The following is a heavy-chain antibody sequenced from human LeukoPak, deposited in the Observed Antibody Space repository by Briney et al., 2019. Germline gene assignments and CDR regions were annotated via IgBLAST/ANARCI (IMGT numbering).Heavy chain of an antibody. CDR3: TKGRWALFDC. D-gene: IGHD3-10*01. V-gene: IGHV6-1*01. J-gene: IGHJ4*02. CDR2: TYYRSKWYN. Sequence: SQTLSLTCAISGDSVSSNSAAWNWIRQSPSRGLEWLGRTYYRSKWYNDYAISVKSRMIINADTSKNQFSLQLNSVTPEDTAVYYCTKGRWALFDCWGQGTLVIVSS. CDR1: GDSVSSNSAA.